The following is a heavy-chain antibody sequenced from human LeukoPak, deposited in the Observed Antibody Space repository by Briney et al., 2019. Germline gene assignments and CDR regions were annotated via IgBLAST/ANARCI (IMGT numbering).Heavy chain of an antibody. CDR3: ASGQYYDLWSGYYVD. D-gene: IGHD3-3*01. CDR2: INHSGST. CDR1: GGSFSGHY. J-gene: IGHJ4*02. Sequence: SETLSLTCAVYGGSFSGHYWGWIRQPPGKGLEWIGEINHSGSTNYNPSLESRVTISVDTSKNHFSLKLSSVTAADTAVYYCASGQYYDLWSGYYVDWGQGTLVTVSP. V-gene: IGHV4-34*01.